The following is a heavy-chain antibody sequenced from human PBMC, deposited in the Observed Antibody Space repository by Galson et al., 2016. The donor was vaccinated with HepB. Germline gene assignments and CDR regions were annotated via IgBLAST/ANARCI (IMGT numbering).Heavy chain of an antibody. D-gene: IGHD6-19*01. CDR2: IYHSGST. J-gene: IGHJ5*02. CDR1: GGSISSSNW. CDR3: ARLTLAGKGYNWFDP. Sequence: SETLSLTCAVSGGSISSSNWWSWVRQPPGKGLEWIGEIYHSGSTNHNPSLKSRVAISVDKSKNQFSLKLTSVTAADTAVYYCARLTLAGKGYNWFDPWGQGTLVTVSS. V-gene: IGHV4-4*02.